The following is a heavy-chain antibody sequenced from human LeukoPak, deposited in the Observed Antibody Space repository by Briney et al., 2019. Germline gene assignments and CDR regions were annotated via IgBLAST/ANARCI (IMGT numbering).Heavy chain of an antibody. D-gene: IGHD3-22*01. J-gene: IGHJ1*01. CDR1: GGTFSSYA. CDR3: ARVYDSSGFEYFQH. Sequence: SVKVSCKASGGTFSSYAISWVRQAPGQGLEWMGGIIPIFGTANYAQKFQGRVTITADESTSTAYMELSSLRSGDTAVYYCARVYDSSGFEYFQHWGQGTLVTVSS. CDR2: IIPIFGTA. V-gene: IGHV1-69*01.